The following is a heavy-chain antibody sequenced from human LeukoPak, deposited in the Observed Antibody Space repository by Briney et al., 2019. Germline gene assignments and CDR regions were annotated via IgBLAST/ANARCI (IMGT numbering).Heavy chain of an antibody. Sequence: GGSLRLSCAASGFTFDDYAMHWVRQAPGKGLEWVSGISWNSGSIGHADSVKGRFTISRDNAKNSLYLQMNSLRAEDTALYYCAKAGIYSGKGGFDYWGQGTLVTVSS. CDR1: GFTFDDYA. D-gene: IGHD4-23*01. J-gene: IGHJ4*02. CDR2: ISWNSGSI. CDR3: AKAGIYSGKGGFDY. V-gene: IGHV3-9*01.